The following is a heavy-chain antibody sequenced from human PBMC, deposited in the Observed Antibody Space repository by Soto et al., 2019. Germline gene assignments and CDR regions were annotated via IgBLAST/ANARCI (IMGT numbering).Heavy chain of an antibody. CDR3: ARVMCGDCSTYYYDSMDV. D-gene: IGHD2-21*02. J-gene: IGHJ6*02. CDR1: GFTFGTYT. CDR2: IGTTSSYI. V-gene: IGHV3-21*01. Sequence: EVQLVESGGGLVKPGGSLRLSCAASGFTFGTYTMNWVRQAPGKGLEWVSSIGTTSSYIYYADSVRGRFTISRDNARDSLYLQMRSLRAEDTAVYYCARVMCGDCSTYYYDSMDVWGQGTTDTVSS.